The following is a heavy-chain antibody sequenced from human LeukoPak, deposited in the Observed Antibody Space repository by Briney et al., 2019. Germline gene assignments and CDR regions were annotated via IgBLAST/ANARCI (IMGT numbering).Heavy chain of an antibody. V-gene: IGHV3-30*01. Sequence: PGRSLRLSCAASGFTFSSYAMHWVRQAPGKGLEWVAVISYDGSNKYYADSVKGRFTISRDNSKNTLYLQMNSLRAEDTAVYYCARAPSTDSFTDYWGQGTLVTVSS. CDR3: ARAPSTDSFTDY. CDR2: ISYDGSNK. J-gene: IGHJ4*02. CDR1: GFTFSSYA. D-gene: IGHD2-15*01.